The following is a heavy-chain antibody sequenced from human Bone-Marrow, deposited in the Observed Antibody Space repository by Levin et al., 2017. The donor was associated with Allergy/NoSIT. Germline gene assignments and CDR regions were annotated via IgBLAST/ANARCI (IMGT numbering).Heavy chain of an antibody. CDR3: AGGALRLDYYYYGMDV. CDR2: INPNSGGT. J-gene: IGHJ6*02. V-gene: IGHV1-2*02. CDR1: GYTFTGYY. D-gene: IGHD4-17*01. Sequence: ASVKVSCKASGYTFTGYYMHWVRQAPGQGLEWMGWINPNSGGTNYAQKFQGRVTMTRDTSISTAYMELSRLRSDDTAVYYCAGGALRLDYYYYGMDVWGQGTTVTVSS.